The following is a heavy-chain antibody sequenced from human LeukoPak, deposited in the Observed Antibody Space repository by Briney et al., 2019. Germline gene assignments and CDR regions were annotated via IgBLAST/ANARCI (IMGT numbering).Heavy chain of an antibody. CDR2: IYPGDSDT. D-gene: IGHD5-18*01. J-gene: IGHJ4*02. Sequence: GESLKISCKGSGYRFNNYWIGWVRQMPGKGLEWMGIIYPGDSDTRYSPSFQGQVTISADKSTSTAYLQWSSLKASDTAMYYCARQAYSYAPFDHWGQGTLVTVSS. V-gene: IGHV5-51*01. CDR3: ARQAYSYAPFDH. CDR1: GYRFNNYW.